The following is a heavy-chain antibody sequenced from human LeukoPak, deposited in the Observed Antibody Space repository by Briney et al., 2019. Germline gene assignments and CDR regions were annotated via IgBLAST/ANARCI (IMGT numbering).Heavy chain of an antibody. Sequence: SETPSLTCAVYGGSFSGYYWSWIRQPPVKGLEWIGEINHSGSTNYNPSLKSRVTISVDTSKNQFSLKLSSVTAADTAVYYCARASSYSPESDTYYFDYWGQGTLVTVSS. V-gene: IGHV4-34*01. CDR2: INHSGST. J-gene: IGHJ4*02. CDR1: GGSFSGYY. CDR3: ARASSYSPESDTYYFDY. D-gene: IGHD5-18*01.